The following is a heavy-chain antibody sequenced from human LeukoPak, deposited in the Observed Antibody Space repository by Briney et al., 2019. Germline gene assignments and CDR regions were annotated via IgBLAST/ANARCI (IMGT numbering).Heavy chain of an antibody. Sequence: GGSLRLSCTASGFSFTTYAMSWVRQAPGKGLEWVSYISSSSSYTNYADSVKGRFTISRDNAKTSLYLQMNSLRAEDTAVYYCARAVYSGYDLDYWGQGTLVTVSS. CDR3: ARAVYSGYDLDY. V-gene: IGHV3-11*05. CDR1: GFSFTTYA. CDR2: ISSSSSYT. D-gene: IGHD5-12*01. J-gene: IGHJ4*02.